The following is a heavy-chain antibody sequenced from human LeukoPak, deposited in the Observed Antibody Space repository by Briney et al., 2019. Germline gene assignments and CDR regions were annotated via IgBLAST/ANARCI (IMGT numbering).Heavy chain of an antibody. CDR2: IYYSGNT. J-gene: IGHJ6*02. Sequence: SQTLSLTCTVSGDSISSGGYYWSWIRQRPGKGLEWIGYIYYSGNTYYNPSLKSRVSISVDTSKNQFSMKLSSVTAADTAVYYCARDPPADVWGQGTTVTVSS. V-gene: IGHV4-31*03. CDR3: ARDPPADV. D-gene: IGHD2-2*01. CDR1: GDSISSGGYY.